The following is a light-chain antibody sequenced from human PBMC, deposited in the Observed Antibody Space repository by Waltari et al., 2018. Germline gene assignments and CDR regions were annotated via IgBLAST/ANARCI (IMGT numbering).Light chain of an antibody. J-gene: IGLJ1*01. CDR3: QVWDANTDPGV. Sequence: SYVLTQPPSVSVAPGETARITCGGNNIESKSVHWYRQRQGQDPVVVISYANDRAAGIPERFAGSSSGNTATLTISRVEAGDEADYYCQVWDANTDPGVFGTGTEVTVL. CDR2: YAN. V-gene: IGLV3-21*01. CDR1: NIESKS.